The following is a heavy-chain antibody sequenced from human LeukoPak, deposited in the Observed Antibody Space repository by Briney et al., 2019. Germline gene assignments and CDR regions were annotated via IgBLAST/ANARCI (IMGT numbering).Heavy chain of an antibody. CDR2: IYYSGST. D-gene: IGHD3-10*01. CDR1: GGSISSYY. CDR3: ARNAGVIIPYFDY. Sequence: SETLSLTCTVSGGSISSYYWSWIRQPPGKGLEWIGYIYYSGSTNYNPSLKSRVTISVDTSKNQFSLKLSSVTAADTAVYYCARNAGVIIPYFDYWGQGTLVTVSS. J-gene: IGHJ4*02. V-gene: IGHV4-59*01.